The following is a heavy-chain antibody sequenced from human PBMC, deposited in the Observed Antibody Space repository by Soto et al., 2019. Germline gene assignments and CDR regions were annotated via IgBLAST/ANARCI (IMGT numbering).Heavy chain of an antibody. CDR3: ARRVVPAVASFDY. CDR1: GDSVSSSSAA. V-gene: IGHV6-1*01. CDR2: IYCRSKWYN. J-gene: IGHJ5*01. D-gene: IGHD2-2*01. Sequence: SQTLSLTCAISGDSVSSSSAAWNWIRQSPSRGLEWLGRIYCRSKWYNDYAVSVKSRMTINPDTSKNQFSLQLNSVTPEDTAVYYWARRVVPAVASFDYWGHGTLVTAFS.